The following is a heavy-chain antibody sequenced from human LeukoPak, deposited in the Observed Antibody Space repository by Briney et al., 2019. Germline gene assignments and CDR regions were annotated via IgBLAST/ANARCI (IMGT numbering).Heavy chain of an antibody. Sequence: GRSLRLSCAASGFTFSNHYMDWVRQAPGKGLEWVGRIRMKANGSTTEFAASVKGRFTISRDDSKNSLYLQMNSLKTEDTAVYYCTRNAYYCLDVWGKGTTVIVSS. CDR1: GFTFSNHY. V-gene: IGHV3-72*01. J-gene: IGHJ6*03. CDR2: IRMKANGSTT. CDR3: TRNAYYCLDV.